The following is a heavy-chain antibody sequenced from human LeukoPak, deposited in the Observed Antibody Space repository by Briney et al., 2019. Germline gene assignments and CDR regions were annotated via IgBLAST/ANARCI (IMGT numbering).Heavy chain of an antibody. Sequence: TSETLSLTCAVYGGSFSGYYWSWIRQPPGKGLEWIGEINHSGSTNYNPSLKSRVTISVDTSKNQFSLKLSSVTAADTAVYYCASSFIVVVPAAIRDNWFDPWGQGTLVTVSS. CDR2: INHSGST. V-gene: IGHV4-34*01. J-gene: IGHJ5*02. CDR3: ASSFIVVVPAAIRDNWFDP. CDR1: GGSFSGYY. D-gene: IGHD2-2*01.